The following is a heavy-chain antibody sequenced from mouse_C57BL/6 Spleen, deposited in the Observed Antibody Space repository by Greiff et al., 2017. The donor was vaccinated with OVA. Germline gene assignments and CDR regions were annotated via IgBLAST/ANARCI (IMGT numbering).Heavy chain of an antibody. V-gene: IGHV1-19*01. D-gene: IGHD4-1*01. CDR1: GYTFTDYY. CDR2: INPYNGGT. J-gene: IGHJ1*03. Sequence: VHVKQSGPVLVKPGASVKMSCKASGYTFTDYYMNWVKQSHGKSLEWIGVINPYNGGTSYNQKFKGKATLTVDKSSSTAYMELNSLTSEDSAVYYGARMELDGGRYFDVWGTGTTVTVSS. CDR3: ARMELDGGRYFDV.